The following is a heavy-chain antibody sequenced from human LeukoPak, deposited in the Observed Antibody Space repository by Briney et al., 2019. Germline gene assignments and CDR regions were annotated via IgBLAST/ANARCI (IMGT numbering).Heavy chain of an antibody. D-gene: IGHD3-9*01. CDR1: GGSISSSNW. V-gene: IGHV4-4*02. J-gene: IGHJ4*02. Sequence: SETLSLTCAVSGGSISSSNWWSWVRQPPGKGLEWIGEIYHSGSTNYNPSLKSRVTISVDKSKNQFSLKLSSVTAADTAVYYCARGGADILTGSTTFDYWGRGTLVTVSS. CDR2: IYHSGST. CDR3: ARGGADILTGSTTFDY.